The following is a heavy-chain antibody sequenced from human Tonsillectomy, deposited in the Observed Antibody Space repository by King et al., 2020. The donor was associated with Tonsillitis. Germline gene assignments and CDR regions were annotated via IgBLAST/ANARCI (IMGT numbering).Heavy chain of an antibody. V-gene: IGHV4-59*08. D-gene: IGHD3-22*01. J-gene: IGHJ3*02. CDR1: GGSISSSY. Sequence: QLQESGPGLVKPSETLSLTCTVSGGSISSSYWSWIRQPPGKGLEWIGYIYHSGSTNSNPSLKSRVTISVDTSKNQFSLKLSSVPAADTAVYYCAKRDRSGTDDAFDIWGQGTMVTVSS. CDR3: AKRDRSGTDDAFDI. CDR2: IYHSGST.